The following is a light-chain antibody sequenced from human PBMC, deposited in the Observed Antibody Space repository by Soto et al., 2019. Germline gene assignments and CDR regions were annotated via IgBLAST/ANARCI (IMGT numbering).Light chain of an antibody. CDR3: QLYGISPQ. J-gene: IGKJ5*01. V-gene: IGKV3-20*01. Sequence: EIVLTQSPGTLSLSPGERATLSCKTSQTSGSNFLAWSQHKPGHAPRLLIYASSNRATGIPDRFSGSASGPDFTLTINRLEPEDFAVYYCQLYGISPQFGQGTRLEIK. CDR2: ASS. CDR1: QTSGSNF.